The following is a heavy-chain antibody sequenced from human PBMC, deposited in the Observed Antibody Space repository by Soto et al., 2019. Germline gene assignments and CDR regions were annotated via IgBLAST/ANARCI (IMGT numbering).Heavy chain of an antibody. Sequence: SVKVSCKASGGTFSSYAISWVRQAPGQGLEWMGGIIPIFGTANYAQKFQGRVTITADESTSTAYMELSSLRSEDTAVYYCSRTDAVVVPAAIHYYYGMDVWGQGTTVTVSS. CDR2: IIPIFGTA. V-gene: IGHV1-69*13. D-gene: IGHD2-2*01. CDR1: GGTFSSYA. CDR3: SRTDAVVVPAAIHYYYGMDV. J-gene: IGHJ6*02.